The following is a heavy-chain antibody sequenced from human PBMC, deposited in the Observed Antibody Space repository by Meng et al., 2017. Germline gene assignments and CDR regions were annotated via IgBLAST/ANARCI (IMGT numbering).Heavy chain of an antibody. V-gene: IGHV1-69*04. CDR3: AKSMVVRYCTNGVCYSKRPDYFDY. D-gene: IGHD2-8*01. Sequence: SVKVSCKASGYTFTSYGISWVRQAPGQGLEWMGRIIPILGIANYAQKFQGRVTITADKSTSTAYMELSSLRSEDTAVYYCAKSMVVRYCTNGVCYSKRPDYFDYWGQGTLVTVSS. CDR2: IIPILGIA. J-gene: IGHJ4*02. CDR1: GYTFTSYG.